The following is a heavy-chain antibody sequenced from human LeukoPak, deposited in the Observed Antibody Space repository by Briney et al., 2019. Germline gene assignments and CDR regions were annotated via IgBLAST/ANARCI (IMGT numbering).Heavy chain of an antibody. Sequence: TSETLSLTCTVSGGSISSYYWNWIRQPAGKGLEWIGRIHTSGRINYNPSLKSRITISVDKSENQFSLELSSVTAADTAVYYCAGFDSSRAGITASFDYWGQGTLVTVSS. J-gene: IGHJ4*02. V-gene: IGHV4-4*07. CDR1: GGSISSYY. CDR2: IHTSGRI. CDR3: AGFDSSRAGITASFDY. D-gene: IGHD1-14*01.